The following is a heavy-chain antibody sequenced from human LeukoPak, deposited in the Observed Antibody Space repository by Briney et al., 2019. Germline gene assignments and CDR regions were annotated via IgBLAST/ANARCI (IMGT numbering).Heavy chain of an antibody. Sequence: GGSXRLSCXXSGFTFSSYSMNWVRQAPGKGLEWVSSISSSSSYIYYADSVKGGFTISRDNAKNSLYLQMNSLRAEDTAVYYCASQPLWFGELFGNYWGQGTLVTVSS. V-gene: IGHV3-21*01. D-gene: IGHD3-10*01. J-gene: IGHJ4*02. CDR1: GFTFSSYS. CDR2: ISSSSSYI. CDR3: ASQPLWFGELFGNY.